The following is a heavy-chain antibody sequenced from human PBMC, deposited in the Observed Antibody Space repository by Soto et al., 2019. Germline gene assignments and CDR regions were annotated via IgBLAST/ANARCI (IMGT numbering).Heavy chain of an antibody. CDR2: IYYSVSN. CDR1: GGSISSXC. D-gene: IGHD5-18*01. CDR3: ARVPPYVGDTASRWFDP. Sequence: LXLXCTVSGGSISSXCWSWIRQPPGNGLECIGYIYYSVSNNYNPALKSRVTISVDTSKKQFYLKLSSVTAADTAVYYCARVPPYVGDTASRWFDPWGQGTLVTVSS. V-gene: IGHV4-59*01. J-gene: IGHJ5*02.